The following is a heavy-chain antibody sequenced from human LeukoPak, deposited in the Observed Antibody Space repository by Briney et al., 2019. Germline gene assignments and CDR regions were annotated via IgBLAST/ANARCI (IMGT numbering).Heavy chain of an antibody. V-gene: IGHV3-7*01. CDR2: INQDGSER. J-gene: IGHJ4*02. Sequence: GSLRLSCAASGFSFSNYWMSWVRQAPGMGLEWVAIINQDGSERYYVDSVKGRFTVSRDSAKNSLYLQMNSLRVEDTAVYYCARDRITGASTNDYWGQGTLVTVSS. D-gene: IGHD2/OR15-2a*01. CDR3: ARDRITGASTNDY. CDR1: GFSFSNYW.